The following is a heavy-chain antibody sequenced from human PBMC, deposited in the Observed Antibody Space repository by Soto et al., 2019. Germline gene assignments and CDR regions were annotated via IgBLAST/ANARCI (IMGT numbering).Heavy chain of an antibody. Sequence: GGSLRLSCAASGFTFSSYGMHWVRQAPGKGLEWVAVISYDGSNKYYADSVKGRFTISRDNSKNTLYLQMNSLRAEDTAVYYCAKLIDRYYDYIWGTREVGYWGQGTLVTVSS. CDR2: ISYDGSNK. CDR3: AKLIDRYYDYIWGTREVGY. J-gene: IGHJ4*02. D-gene: IGHD3-16*01. V-gene: IGHV3-30*18. CDR1: GFTFSSYG.